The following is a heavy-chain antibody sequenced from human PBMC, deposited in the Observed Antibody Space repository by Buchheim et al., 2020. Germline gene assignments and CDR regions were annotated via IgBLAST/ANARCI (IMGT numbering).Heavy chain of an antibody. D-gene: IGHD3-16*02. J-gene: IGHJ4*02. V-gene: IGHV3-30*04. CDR1: GFTFSSYA. CDR2: ISYDGSNK. Sequence: QVQLVESGGGVVQPGRSLRLSCAASGFTFSSYAMHWVRQAPGKGLEWVAVISYDGSNKYYADSVKGRFTISRDNSKNTLYLQMKSLRAEDKAVYYCTTLYDYIWGSYRSINFDYWGQGTL. CDR3: TTLYDYIWGSYRSINFDY.